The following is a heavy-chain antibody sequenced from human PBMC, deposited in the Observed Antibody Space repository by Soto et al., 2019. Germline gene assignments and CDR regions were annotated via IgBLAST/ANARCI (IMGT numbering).Heavy chain of an antibody. CDR2: INTNTGNP. J-gene: IGHJ6*02. D-gene: IGHD2-2*01. CDR1: GYTFTSYA. Sequence: QVQLVQSGSELKKPGASVKVSCKASGYTFTSYAMNWVRQAPGQGLEWMGWINTNTGNPTYAQGFTGRFVFSLDTSVSTAYLQICSLNAEDTAVYYCASPACSSTSCHTYYYYYGMDVWGQGTTVTVSS. CDR3: ASPACSSTSCHTYYYYYGMDV. V-gene: IGHV7-4-1*01.